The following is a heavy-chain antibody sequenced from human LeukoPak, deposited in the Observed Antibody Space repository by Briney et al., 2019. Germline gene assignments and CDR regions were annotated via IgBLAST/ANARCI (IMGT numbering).Heavy chain of an antibody. J-gene: IGHJ4*02. D-gene: IGHD6-19*01. CDR1: GYTFTSYG. V-gene: IGHV1-18*04. Sequence: ASVKVSCKASGYTFTSYGISWVRQAPGQGLEWMGWISAYNGNTNYAQELQGRVTMTTDTSTSTAYMELRSLRSDDTAVYYCARDRRGWYGGGPLYYFDYWGQGTLVTVSS. CDR3: ARDRRGWYGGGPLYYFDY. CDR2: ISAYNGNT.